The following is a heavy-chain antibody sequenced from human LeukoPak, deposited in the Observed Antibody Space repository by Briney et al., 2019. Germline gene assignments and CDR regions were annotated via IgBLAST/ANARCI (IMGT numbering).Heavy chain of an antibody. D-gene: IGHD3-22*01. CDR3: AKDGDTSGYYEY. V-gene: IGHV3-23*01. Sequence: GGSLRLSCATSGFTFSSYAMSWVRQAPGKGLEWVSAISGSGFTTYYTDSVKGRFTISRDNSKNTLYLQMNSLRAEDTAVYYCAKDGDTSGYYEYWGRGTLVTVSS. CDR1: GFTFSSYA. CDR2: ISGSGFTT. J-gene: IGHJ4*02.